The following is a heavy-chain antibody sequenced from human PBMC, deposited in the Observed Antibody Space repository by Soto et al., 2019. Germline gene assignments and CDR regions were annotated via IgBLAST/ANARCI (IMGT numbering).Heavy chain of an antibody. V-gene: IGHV3-64*01. CDR1: GFTFSSYA. CDR2: ISSNGGST. CDR3: ARGQYSYGLDV. J-gene: IGHJ6*02. Sequence: GGSLRLSCAASGFTFSSYAMHWVRQAPGKGLEYVSAISSNGGSTYYANSVKGRFTISRDNSKNTLYLQMGSLRAEDMAVYYCARGQYSYGLDVWGQGTTVTVSS. D-gene: IGHD5-18*01.